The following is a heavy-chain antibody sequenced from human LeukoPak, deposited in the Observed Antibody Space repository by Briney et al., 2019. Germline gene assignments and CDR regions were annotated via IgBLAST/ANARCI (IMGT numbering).Heavy chain of an antibody. J-gene: IGHJ4*02. CDR1: GGSISSYY. V-gene: IGHV4-59*01. CDR2: IYYSGST. D-gene: IGHD6-13*01. Sequence: SETLSLTCTVSGGSISSYYWSWIRQPPGKGLEWIGYIYYSGSTNYNPSLKSRVTISVDTSKNQFSLKLSSVTAADTAVYYCAREHSSSWVDYWGQGILVSVSS. CDR3: AREHSSSWVDY.